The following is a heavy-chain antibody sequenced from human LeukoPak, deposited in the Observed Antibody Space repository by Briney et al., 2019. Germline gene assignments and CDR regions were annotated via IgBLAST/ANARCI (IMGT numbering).Heavy chain of an antibody. J-gene: IGHJ4*02. D-gene: IGHD3-22*01. V-gene: IGHV4-59*08. Sequence: SETLSLTCTVSGGSINNYYWSWIRQPPGKGLEWIGYIYSSGSTKCNPSLKSRVTISVDTSRSQFSLRLSSVTAADTAVYYCARGRIYYDSTGYLLWGQGTLVTVSS. CDR2: IYSSGST. CDR1: GGSINNYY. CDR3: ARGRIYYDSTGYLL.